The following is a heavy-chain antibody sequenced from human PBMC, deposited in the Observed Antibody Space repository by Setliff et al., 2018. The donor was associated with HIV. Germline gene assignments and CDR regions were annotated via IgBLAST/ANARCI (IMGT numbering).Heavy chain of an antibody. CDR2: INTHSGYT. CDR1: GYTFNNYG. Sequence: ASVKVSCKASGYTFNNYGISWVRQAPGQGLEWMGWINTHSGYTNYAQNVQGRVTVTMDTSTSTAYMELRSLKSYDTAVYYCARGKTWLRFLDYWGKGTLVTVSS. J-gene: IGHJ4*02. V-gene: IGHV1-18*01. CDR3: ARGKTWLRFLDY. D-gene: IGHD5-12*01.